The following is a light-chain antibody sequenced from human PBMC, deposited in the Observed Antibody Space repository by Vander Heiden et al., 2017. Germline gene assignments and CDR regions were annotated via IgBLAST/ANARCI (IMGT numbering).Light chain of an antibody. J-gene: IGKJ5*01. CDR3: QQSYSTPPG. CDR1: QSISSY. CDR2: AAS. V-gene: IGKV1-39*01. Sequence: DIQMTQSPSSLSASVGDRVTITCRVSQSISSYLNWYQQKPGKAPKLLIYAASSLQSGVPSRFSGSGSGTDFTLTISSLQPEDFATYYCQQSYSTPPGFGQGTRLEIK.